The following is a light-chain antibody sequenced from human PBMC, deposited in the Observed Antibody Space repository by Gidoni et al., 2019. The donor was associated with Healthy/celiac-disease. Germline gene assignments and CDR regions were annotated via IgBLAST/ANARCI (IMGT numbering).Light chain of an antibody. Sequence: EIVLTQSPGHLSLSPGARATLSSRASQSVTSSYVACYQQKPGQAPRLLIYGASSRAAGIPDRFSGSGSGTDFTLTISRLEPEDFAVYYWQQYGSSPGFXXXTKVEIK. J-gene: IGKJ1*01. CDR2: GAS. CDR3: QQYGSSPG. CDR1: QSVTSSY. V-gene: IGKV3-20*01.